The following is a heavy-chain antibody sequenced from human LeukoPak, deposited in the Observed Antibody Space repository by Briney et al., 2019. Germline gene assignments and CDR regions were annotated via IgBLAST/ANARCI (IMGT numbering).Heavy chain of an antibody. V-gene: IGHV1-8*01. D-gene: IGHD3-9*01. J-gene: IGHJ4*02. CDR1: GYTFTSYD. Sequence: ASVKVSCKASGYTFTSYDINWVRQATGQGLEWMGWTNPNSGNTGYAQKFQGRVTMTRNTSISTAYMELSSLRSEDTAVYYCARVAYYDILTGYYYWGQGTLVTVSS. CDR2: TNPNSGNT. CDR3: ARVAYYDILTGYYY.